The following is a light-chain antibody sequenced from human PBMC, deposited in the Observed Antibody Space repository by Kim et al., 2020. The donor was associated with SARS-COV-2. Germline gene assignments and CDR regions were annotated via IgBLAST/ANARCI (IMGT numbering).Light chain of an antibody. V-gene: IGKV1-9*01. Sequence: AAGGDIVTITCLASQGISNYVAWYQQNPGKAPKLLIYSASTLESGVPSMFSGAGSGTEFTLTISSLQPEDFATYYCLQFSAYPRTFGQGTKVDIK. CDR1: QGISNY. CDR3: LQFSAYPRT. CDR2: SAS. J-gene: IGKJ1*01.